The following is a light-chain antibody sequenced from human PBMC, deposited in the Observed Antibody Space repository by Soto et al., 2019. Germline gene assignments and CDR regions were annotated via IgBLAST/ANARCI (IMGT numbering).Light chain of an antibody. Sequence: QSALTQPASVSGSPGQSITIPCSGRSSDLGGLNYVSWYQQHPGKVPKLIIYKVDNRPSGISDRFSASKSGNTASLTISGHQAEGEAHSFCSSYTTVPSPQWVFAGGTKVTVL. CDR3: SSYTTVPSPQWV. CDR1: SSDLGGLNY. V-gene: IGLV2-14*01. J-gene: IGLJ3*02. CDR2: KVD.